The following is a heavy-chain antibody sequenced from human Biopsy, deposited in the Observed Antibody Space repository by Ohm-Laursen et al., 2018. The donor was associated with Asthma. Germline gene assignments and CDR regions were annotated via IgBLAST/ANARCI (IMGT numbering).Heavy chain of an antibody. D-gene: IGHD1-26*01. CDR3: AKDKRYSGSYFDY. Sequence: GLECASAISGRGGSTYYADSVKGRFTISRDNSKNTLYLQMNSLRAEDTAVYYCAKDKRYSGSYFDYWGQGTLVTVSS. J-gene: IGHJ4*02. CDR2: ISGRGGST. V-gene: IGHV3-23*01.